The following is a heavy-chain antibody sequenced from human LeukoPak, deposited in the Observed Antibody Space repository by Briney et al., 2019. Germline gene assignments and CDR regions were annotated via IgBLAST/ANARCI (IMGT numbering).Heavy chain of an antibody. J-gene: IGHJ1*01. Sequence: PGGSLRLSCAASGFTFSSYAMSWVRQAPGKGLEWVSAISGSGGSTYYADSVKGRITISRDNSKNTLYLQMNSLRAEDTAVYYCAKSRARIAVAGTVYFQHWGQGTLVTVSS. V-gene: IGHV3-23*01. CDR3: AKSRARIAVAGTVYFQH. D-gene: IGHD6-19*01. CDR1: GFTFSSYA. CDR2: ISGSGGST.